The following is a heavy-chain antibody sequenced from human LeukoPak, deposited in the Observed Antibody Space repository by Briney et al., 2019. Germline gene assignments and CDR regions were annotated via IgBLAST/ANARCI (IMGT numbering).Heavy chain of an antibody. D-gene: IGHD6-19*01. CDR2: INPNSGGT. V-gene: IGHV1-2*02. J-gene: IGHJ4*02. CDR1: GYTFTGYY. Sequence: GASEKVSCKASGYTFTGYYMHWVRQAPGQGLEWMGWINPNSGGTNCAQKFQGRVTMTRDTSISTAYMELSRLRSDDTAVYYCARVGLYSSGWYIFDYWGQGTLVTVSS. CDR3: ARVGLYSSGWYIFDY.